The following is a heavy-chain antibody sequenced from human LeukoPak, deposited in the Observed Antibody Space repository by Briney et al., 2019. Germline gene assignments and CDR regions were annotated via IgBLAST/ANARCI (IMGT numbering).Heavy chain of an antibody. Sequence: ASVKVSCKASGYTFSSYYMHWVRQAPGQGPEWMGIISPSGGSTSYAQKFQGRVTMTRDMSTSTVYMELSSLRSEDTAVYYCARDEAVGPTTMVAFDIWGQGTMVTVSS. D-gene: IGHD1-26*01. CDR3: ARDEAVGPTTMVAFDI. V-gene: IGHV1-46*01. J-gene: IGHJ3*02. CDR1: GYTFSSYY. CDR2: ISPSGGST.